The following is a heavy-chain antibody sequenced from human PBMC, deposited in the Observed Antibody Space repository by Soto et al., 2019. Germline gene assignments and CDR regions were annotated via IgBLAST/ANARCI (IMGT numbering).Heavy chain of an antibody. CDR3: ARDMLVRGVIWARYGMDV. CDR1: GEPFTAHY. CDR2: INPKSGGT. Sequence: GGSVKGSFKASGEPFTAHYIHLVRQAPGQGFEWMGWINPKSGGTNYPQKFQGRVTMTRDTSLSTVYMALTRLTSDDTAVYYCARDMLVRGVIWARYGMDVWGQGTTVTVSS. D-gene: IGHD3-10*01. V-gene: IGHV1-2*02. J-gene: IGHJ6*01.